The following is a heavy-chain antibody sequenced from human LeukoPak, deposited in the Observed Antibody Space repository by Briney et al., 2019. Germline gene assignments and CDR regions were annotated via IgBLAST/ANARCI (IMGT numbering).Heavy chain of an antibody. CDR1: GYTFTGYY. Sequence: ASVKVSCKASGYTFTGYYMHWVRQAPGQGLEWMGWINPNSGNTGYAQKFQGRVTMTRNTSISTAYMELSSLRSEDTAVYYCARRMWGSSGWHYYYYYMDVWGKGTTVTISS. V-gene: IGHV1-8*02. CDR3: ARRMWGSSGWHYYYYYMDV. J-gene: IGHJ6*03. CDR2: INPNSGNT. D-gene: IGHD6-19*01.